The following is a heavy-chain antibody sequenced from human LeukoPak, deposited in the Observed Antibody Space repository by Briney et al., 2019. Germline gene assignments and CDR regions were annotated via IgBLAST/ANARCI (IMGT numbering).Heavy chain of an antibody. J-gene: IGHJ4*02. Sequence: SETLSLTCTVSGGSISSSSYYWGWIRQPPGKGLEWIGSIYYSGSTYYNPSLKSRVTISVDTSKNQFSLKLGSVTAADTAVYYCARGSSGWYFLDYWGQGTLVTVSS. D-gene: IGHD6-19*01. CDR3: ARGSSGWYFLDY. CDR2: IYYSGST. V-gene: IGHV4-39*07. CDR1: GGSISSSSYY.